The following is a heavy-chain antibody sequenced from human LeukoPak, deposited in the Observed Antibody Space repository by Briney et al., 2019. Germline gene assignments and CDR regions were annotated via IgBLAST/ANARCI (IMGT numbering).Heavy chain of an antibody. V-gene: IGHV3-23*05. CDR1: GLTFNNAW. CDR3: AARLPLYGMDV. J-gene: IGHJ6*02. Sequence: PGGSLRLSCAASGLTFNNAWLTWVRQAPGKGLEWVALFGTRHTHIFYADSVEGRFAISRDNSKNTVYLQMNSLRVEDAAVYYCAARLPLYGMDVWGQGTTVTVSS. D-gene: IGHD2-21*02. CDR2: FGTRHTHI.